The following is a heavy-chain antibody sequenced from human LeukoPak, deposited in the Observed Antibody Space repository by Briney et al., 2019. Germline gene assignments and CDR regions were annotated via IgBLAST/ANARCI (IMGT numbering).Heavy chain of an antibody. J-gene: IGHJ4*02. D-gene: IGHD4-17*01. Sequence: GGSLRLSCAASGFTFSDYYMSWIRQAPGKGLEWVSYISSSGSTIYYADSVKGRFTISRDNAKNSLYLQMNSLRAEDTAVYYCAREKMTTVTTFDYWGQGTLVTVSS. V-gene: IGHV3-11*04. CDR1: GFTFSDYY. CDR3: AREKMTTVTTFDY. CDR2: ISSSGSTI.